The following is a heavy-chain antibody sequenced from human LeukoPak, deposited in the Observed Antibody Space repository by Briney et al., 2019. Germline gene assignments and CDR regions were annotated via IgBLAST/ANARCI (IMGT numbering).Heavy chain of an antibody. CDR3: AKDSRGGSGWVPFFDY. V-gene: IGHV3-7*03. CDR2: IKEDGSEK. D-gene: IGHD6-19*01. CDR1: GLNFSSRW. J-gene: IGHJ4*02. Sequence: GGSLRLSCAASGLNFSSRWMNWVRQAPGQGLEWVASIKEDGSEKHYVDSVKGRFTISRDNSKNTLYLQMNSLRAEDTAVYYCAKDSRGGSGWVPFFDYWGQGTLVTVSS.